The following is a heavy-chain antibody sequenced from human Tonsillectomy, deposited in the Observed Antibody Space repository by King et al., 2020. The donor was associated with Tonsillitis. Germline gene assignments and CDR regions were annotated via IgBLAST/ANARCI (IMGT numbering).Heavy chain of an antibody. D-gene: IGHD3-22*01. V-gene: IGHV3-7*01. J-gene: IGHJ4*02. Sequence: VQLVESGGGLVQPGGSLRLSCAASGFNFWTYWMTWVRQAPGKGLEWVANIKQDGSEKFYVDSVKGRFTISRDDTNKSLYLLMNSLRVEDTAVYYCARRGRSSGFPLYLDYWGQGNLVTVSS. CDR2: IKQDGSEK. CDR1: GFNFWTYW. CDR3: ARRGRSSGFPLYLDY.